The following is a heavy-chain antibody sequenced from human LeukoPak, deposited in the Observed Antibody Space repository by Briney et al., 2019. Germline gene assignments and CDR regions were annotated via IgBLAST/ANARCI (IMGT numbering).Heavy chain of an antibody. V-gene: IGHV3-48*03. Sequence: GGSLRLSCAASGFTFSSYEMNWVRQAPGKGLEWVSYISSSGSTIYYADSVKGRFTISRDNAKNSLYLQMNSLRAEDTAVYYCARDNGAAAGLGRYYYGMDVWGKGTTVTVSS. J-gene: IGHJ6*04. CDR3: ARDNGAAAGLGRYYYGMDV. CDR2: ISSSGSTI. D-gene: IGHD6-13*01. CDR1: GFTFSSYE.